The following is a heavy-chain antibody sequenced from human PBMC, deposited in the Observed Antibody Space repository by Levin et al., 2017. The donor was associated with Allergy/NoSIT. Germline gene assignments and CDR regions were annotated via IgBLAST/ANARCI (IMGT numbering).Heavy chain of an antibody. Sequence: TSETLSLTCTVSGGYISSGGYYWTWIRQNPGEGLEWIGYINDGGNTIYTSSLKSRVSISVDTSKNHFSLNLASVTAADTAVYFCARSRLNYFDSWGHGTLVTVSS. J-gene: IGHJ5*01. V-gene: IGHV4-31*03. D-gene: IGHD1-7*01. CDR1: GGYISSGGYY. CDR3: ARSRLNYFDS. CDR2: INDGGNT.